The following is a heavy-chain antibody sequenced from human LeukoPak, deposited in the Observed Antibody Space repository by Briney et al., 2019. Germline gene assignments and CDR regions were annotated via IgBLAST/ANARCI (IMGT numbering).Heavy chain of an antibody. J-gene: IGHJ6*03. D-gene: IGHD3-3*01. Sequence: PGGSLRLSCAASGFTFSSYWMSWVRPAPGKGLEWVANIKQDGSEKYYVDSVKGRFTISRDNAKNSLYLQMNSLRAEDTAVYYCARDQTSYDFWSGYYTDYYYYMDVWGKGTTVTVSS. CDR1: GFTFSSYW. CDR3: ARDQTSYDFWSGYYTDYYYYMDV. V-gene: IGHV3-7*01. CDR2: IKQDGSEK.